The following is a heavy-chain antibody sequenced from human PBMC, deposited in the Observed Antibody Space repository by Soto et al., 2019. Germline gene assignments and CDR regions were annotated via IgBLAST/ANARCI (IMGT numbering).Heavy chain of an antibody. CDR1: GFTFSSYG. J-gene: IGHJ6*02. V-gene: IGHV3-30*18. CDR3: AKDLSHYGDDDGYYYYGMDV. Sequence: PGGSLRLSCAASGFTFSSYGMHWVRQAPGKGLEWVAVISYDGSNKYYADSVKGRFTISRDNSKNTLYLQMNSLRAEDTAVYYCAKDLSHYGDDDGYYYYGMDVWGQGTTVTVSS. CDR2: ISYDGSNK. D-gene: IGHD4-17*01.